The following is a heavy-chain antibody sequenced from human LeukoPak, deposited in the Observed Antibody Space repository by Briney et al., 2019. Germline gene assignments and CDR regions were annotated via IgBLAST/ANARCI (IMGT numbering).Heavy chain of an antibody. V-gene: IGHV3-23*01. CDR1: GFTFSSYA. CDR3: AKAVWFGEFDYYFFGLDV. D-gene: IGHD3-10*01. Sequence: GGSLRLSCAAFGFTFSSYAMGWVRQAPGKELAWVSAISGSGGDTYYADSVKGRFTFSRDNSKNTLYLQMNSLRPEDTALYYCAKAVWFGEFDYYFFGLDVWGQGTTVTVSS. J-gene: IGHJ6*02. CDR2: ISGSGGDT.